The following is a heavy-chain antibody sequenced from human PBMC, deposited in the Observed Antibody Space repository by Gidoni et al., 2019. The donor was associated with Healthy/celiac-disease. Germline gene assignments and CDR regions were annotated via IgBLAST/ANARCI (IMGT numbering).Heavy chain of an antibody. V-gene: IGHV1-18*01. CDR2: ISAYNGNT. CDR3: ARDRPNYDFWRRGMDV. D-gene: IGHD3-3*01. CDR1: GYTFTSYG. Sequence: QVQLVQSGAEVKKPGASVKVSCTASGYTFTSYGISWVRQAPGQGLEWMGWISAYNGNTNYAQKLKGRVTMTTDTSTSTAYMELRSLRSDDTAVYYCARDRPNYDFWRRGMDVWGQGTTVTVSS. J-gene: IGHJ6*02.